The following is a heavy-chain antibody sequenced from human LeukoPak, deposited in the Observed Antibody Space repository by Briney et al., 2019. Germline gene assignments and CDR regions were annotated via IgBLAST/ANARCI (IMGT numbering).Heavy chain of an antibody. CDR1: GYTFTHYY. J-gene: IGHJ3*02. Sequence: ASVKVSCKATGYTFTHYYVHWVRQAPGQGLEWMGWINPNNGGTEYAQKVQGRVTMTTDTFTSTAYMELRSLRSDDTAVYYCARDGITPDAFDIWGKGTMVTVSS. D-gene: IGHD3-10*01. CDR2: INPNNGGT. CDR3: ARDGITPDAFDI. V-gene: IGHV1-2*02.